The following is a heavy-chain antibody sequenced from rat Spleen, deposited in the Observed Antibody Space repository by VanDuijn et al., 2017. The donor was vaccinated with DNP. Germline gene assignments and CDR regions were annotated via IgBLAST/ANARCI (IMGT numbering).Heavy chain of an antibody. V-gene: IGHV5S10*01. J-gene: IGHJ3*01. D-gene: IGHD1-11*01. CDR3: VTGVYGWYADWFTY. Sequence: EVQLVESGGGLVQPGRSLKLSCAASGFTFSDYYMAWVRQAPTKGLEWVATIIYDGSRTYYRDSVKGRFTISRDNAKSTLYLQMNSLRSEDTATYYCVTGVYGWYADWFTYWGQGTLVTVSS. CDR2: IIYDGSRT. CDR1: GFTFSDYY.